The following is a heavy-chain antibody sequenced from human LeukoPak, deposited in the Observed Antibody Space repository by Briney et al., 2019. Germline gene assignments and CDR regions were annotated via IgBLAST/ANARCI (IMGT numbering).Heavy chain of an antibody. CDR3: ARDTGRTTGAPYTLKY. D-gene: IGHD1-1*01. V-gene: IGHV3-30*01. CDR2: ISSDGGQT. J-gene: IGHJ4*02. CDR1: GFSFGSYA. Sequence: GGSLRLSCAASGFSFGSYALHWVRQAPGKGLKWVAIISSDGGQTSYSDSVRGRFTISRDNSKSTIYLQVTSLRTEDTAVYYCARDTGRTTGAPYTLKYWGQGTLVTVSS.